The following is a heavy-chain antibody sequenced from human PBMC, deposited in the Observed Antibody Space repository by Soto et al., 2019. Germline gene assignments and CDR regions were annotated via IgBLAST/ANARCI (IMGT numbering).Heavy chain of an antibody. V-gene: IGHV3-11*01. J-gene: IGHJ4*02. Sequence: VRLPCAASGFTFSDYYMSWIRQAPGKGLEWVSYIGSSDNIIYYADSVKGRFTISRDNAKNSLYLQMNSLRAEDTAVYYCARDLGYYESSGYFDYWGQGTLVTVSS. CDR1: GFTFSDYY. D-gene: IGHD3-22*01. CDR3: ARDLGYYESSGYFDY. CDR2: IGSSDNII.